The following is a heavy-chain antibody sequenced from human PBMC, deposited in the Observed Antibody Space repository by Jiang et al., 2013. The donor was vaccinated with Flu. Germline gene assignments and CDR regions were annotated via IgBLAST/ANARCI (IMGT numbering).Heavy chain of an antibody. CDR3: ARDSPNVDTAMVEGVEKGDY. CDR2: IIPIFGIA. CDR1: GGTFSSYA. Sequence: SGAEVKKPGSSVKASCKASGGTFSSYAISWVRQAPGQGLEWMGGIIPIFGIANYAQKFQGRVTITADESTSTAYMELSSLRSEDTAVYYCARDSPNVDTAMVEGVEKGDYWGQGTL. D-gene: IGHD5-18*01. V-gene: IGHV1-69*01. J-gene: IGHJ4*02.